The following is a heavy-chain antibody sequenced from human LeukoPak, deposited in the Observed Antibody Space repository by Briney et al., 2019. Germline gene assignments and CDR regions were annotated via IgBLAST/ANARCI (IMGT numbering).Heavy chain of an antibody. V-gene: IGHV3-48*01. Sequence: GGSLRLSCAASGVTFSSYSMNWVRQAPGKGLEWVSYISSSSSTIYYADSVKGRFTISRDNAKNSLYLQMNSLRAEDTAVYYCARDLGYCTNGVCHTRFDYWGQGTLVAVSS. CDR1: GVTFSSYS. CDR3: ARDLGYCTNGVCHTRFDY. D-gene: IGHD2-8*01. J-gene: IGHJ4*02. CDR2: ISSSSSTI.